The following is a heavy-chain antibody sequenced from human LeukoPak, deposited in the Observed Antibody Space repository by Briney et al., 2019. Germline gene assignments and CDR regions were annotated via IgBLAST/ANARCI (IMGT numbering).Heavy chain of an antibody. CDR3: AGSDYYYYMDV. CDR2: IYHSGST. D-gene: IGHD3-10*01. Sequence: SETLSLTCTVSGGSISSSSYYWGWLRQPPGKGLEWFGSIYHSGSTYYNPSLKSRVTISVDTSKNQFSLKLSSVTAADTAVFYCAGSDYYYYMDVWGKGTTVTVSS. J-gene: IGHJ6*03. V-gene: IGHV4-39*01. CDR1: GGSISSSSYY.